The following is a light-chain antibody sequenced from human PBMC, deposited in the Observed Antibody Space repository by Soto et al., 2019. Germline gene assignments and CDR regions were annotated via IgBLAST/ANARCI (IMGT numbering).Light chain of an antibody. CDR3: SSYTSSSTLVV. V-gene: IGLV2-14*01. CDR2: EVN. Sequence: QSALTQPASVSGSPGQSITISCTGTSSDVGGYNYVSWYQQHPGKAPTLMIYEVNNRPSGVSNRVSGSKSGNTASLTISGLQAEDEDDYYCSSYTSSSTLVVFGGGTKLTVL. J-gene: IGLJ2*01. CDR1: SSDVGGYNY.